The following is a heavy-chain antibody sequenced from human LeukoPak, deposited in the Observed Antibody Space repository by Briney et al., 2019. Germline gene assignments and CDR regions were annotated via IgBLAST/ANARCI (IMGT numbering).Heavy chain of an antibody. V-gene: IGHV5-51*01. CDR2: IYPGDSDT. CDR3: ARRSIEYCSSTSCYGGEVDY. J-gene: IGHJ4*02. Sequence: GESLKISCKGSGYSFTSYWIGWVRQTPGKGLEWLGIIYPGDSDTRYSPSFQGQVTISADKSISTAYLQWSSLKASDTAMYYCARRSIEYCSSTSCYGGEVDYWGQGTLVTVSS. D-gene: IGHD2-2*01. CDR1: GYSFTSYW.